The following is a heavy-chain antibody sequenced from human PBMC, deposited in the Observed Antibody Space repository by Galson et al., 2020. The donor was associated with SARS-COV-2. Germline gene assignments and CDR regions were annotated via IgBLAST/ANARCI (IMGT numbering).Heavy chain of an antibody. CDR1: GFIFDDFY. D-gene: IGHD3-3*01. J-gene: IGHJ6*03. Sequence: SCATSGFIFDDFYMSWIRQAPGKSLEWLSYISGCGATILYADSVMGRFTVFRDNAKKSLYLQMDSLRAEDTAAYYCARVSVSRKRFLEVARLYYYMDVWGKGTTVTGSS. CDR2: ISGCGATI. V-gene: IGHV3-11*01. CDR3: ARVSVSRKRFLEVARLYYYMDV.